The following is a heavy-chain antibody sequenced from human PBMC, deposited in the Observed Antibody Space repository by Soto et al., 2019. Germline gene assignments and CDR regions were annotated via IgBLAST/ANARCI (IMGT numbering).Heavy chain of an antibody. Sequence: QVQLQESGPGLVKPSETLSLTCTVSGGSISSYYWSWIRQPPGKGLEWIGYIYYSGSTNYNPSLKSRVTISVDTSKNQFSLKLSSVTAADTAVCYCARAQSSSSFPFDPWGQGTLVTVSS. CDR2: IYYSGST. J-gene: IGHJ5*02. CDR1: GGSISSYY. V-gene: IGHV4-59*01. D-gene: IGHD6-13*01. CDR3: ARAQSSSSFPFDP.